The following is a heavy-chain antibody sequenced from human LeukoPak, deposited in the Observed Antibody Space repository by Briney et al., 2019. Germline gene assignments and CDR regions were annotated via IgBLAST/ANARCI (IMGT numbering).Heavy chain of an antibody. CDR3: ARAGMAVANYFEY. V-gene: IGHV3-7*01. D-gene: IGHD6-19*01. CDR1: GFTFSSDW. Sequence: PGGSLRLSCAASGFTFSSDWMSWLRQAPGKGLEWVASIKQDGSEKYYVDSVKGRFTISRDNAKNSLYMQMNSLRAEDTAVYYCARAGMAVANYFEYWGQGTLVTVSS. CDR2: IKQDGSEK. J-gene: IGHJ4*02.